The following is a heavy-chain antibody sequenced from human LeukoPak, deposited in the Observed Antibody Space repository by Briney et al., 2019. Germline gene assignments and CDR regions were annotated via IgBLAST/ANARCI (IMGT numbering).Heavy chain of an antibody. CDR1: GYTFTSYY. J-gene: IGHJ3*02. CDR3: ARSFGVVISDAFDI. D-gene: IGHD3-3*01. CDR2: IIPIFGTA. V-gene: IGHV1-69*05. Sequence: SVKVSCKASGYTFTSYYMHWVRQAPGQGLEWMGGIIPIFGTANYAQKFQGRVTITTDESTSTAYMELSSLRSEDTAVYYCARSFGVVISDAFDIWGQGTMVTVSS.